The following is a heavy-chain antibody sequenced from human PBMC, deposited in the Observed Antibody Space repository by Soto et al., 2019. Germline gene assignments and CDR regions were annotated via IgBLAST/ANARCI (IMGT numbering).Heavy chain of an antibody. D-gene: IGHD6-13*01. V-gene: IGHV1-3*01. CDR1: GYTFTSYA. CDR2: INAGNGNT. CDR3: ARDTHSSSWYSSSILDP. Sequence: ASVTVSCQASGYTFTSYAMHWVRQAPGQRLEWMGWINAGNGNTKYSQKFQGRVTITRDTSASTAYMELSSLRSEDTAVYYCARDTHSSSWYSSSILDPWGQGTLVTVSS. J-gene: IGHJ5*02.